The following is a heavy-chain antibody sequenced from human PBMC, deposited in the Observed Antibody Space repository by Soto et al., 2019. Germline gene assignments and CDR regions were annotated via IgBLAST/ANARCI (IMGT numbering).Heavy chain of an antibody. D-gene: IGHD4-17*01. Sequence: EVQVVESGGGLVQPGGSLRVSCVGSGFTFRSYWMSGVRQAPGKGLEWVANIRPDGSEKYYVDSVKGRFTISRDNAKNSLYLQMSSLRAEDTAVYYCAREEGATVANNWFDSWGQGALVTVSS. V-gene: IGHV3-7*03. J-gene: IGHJ5*01. CDR3: AREEGATVANNWFDS. CDR1: GFTFRSYW. CDR2: IRPDGSEK.